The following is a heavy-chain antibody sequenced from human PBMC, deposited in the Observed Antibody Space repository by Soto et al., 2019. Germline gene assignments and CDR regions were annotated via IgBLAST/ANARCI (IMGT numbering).Heavy chain of an antibody. CDR1: GGTFSSYT. CDR3: AREDDCSGHYSWFDP. D-gene: IGHD3-22*01. CDR2: FVPLFGSA. V-gene: IGHV1-69*01. Sequence: QVQLVQSGAEVKKPGSSVKVSCRASGGTFSSYTIVWVRQAPGQGLEWMGGFVPLFGSANIAQKFQGRVTITADASTSTAYMELSSLTSEDSATYYCAREDDCSGHYSWFDPWGQGTLVTVSS. J-gene: IGHJ5*02.